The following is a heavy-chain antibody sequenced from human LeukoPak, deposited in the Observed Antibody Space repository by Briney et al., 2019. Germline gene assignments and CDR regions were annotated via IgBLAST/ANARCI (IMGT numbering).Heavy chain of an antibody. CDR3: ARSGRMATLDASDI. CDR2: IYYSGST. Sequence: SETLSLTCTVSDGSINKYYWSWIRQSPGKGLEWIGYIYYSGSTNYNPSLKSRVTMSVDTSKNQFSLKLSSVTAADTAVYYCARSGRMATLDASDIWGQGTMVTVSS. J-gene: IGHJ3*02. CDR1: DGSINKYY. D-gene: IGHD5-24*01. V-gene: IGHV4-59*01.